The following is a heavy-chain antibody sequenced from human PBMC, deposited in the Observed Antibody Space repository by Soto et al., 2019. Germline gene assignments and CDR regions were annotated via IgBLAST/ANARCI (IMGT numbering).Heavy chain of an antibody. CDR3: ARDVGQQLGIDY. D-gene: IGHD6-13*01. CDR1: GFTFNSYG. V-gene: IGHV3-33*01. CDR2: IWYDGSNK. Sequence: GGSLRLSCAASGFTFNSYGMHWVRQAPGKGLEWVAVIWYDGSNKYYADSVKGRFTISRDNSRNTLYLQMNSLRVEDTAVYYCARDVGQQLGIDYWGQGTLVTVSS. J-gene: IGHJ4*02.